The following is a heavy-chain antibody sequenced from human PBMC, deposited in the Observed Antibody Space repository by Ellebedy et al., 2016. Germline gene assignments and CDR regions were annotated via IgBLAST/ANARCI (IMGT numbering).Heavy chain of an antibody. CDR2: IYSGGST. V-gene: IGHV3-66*01. CDR1: GFTVSSNY. D-gene: IGHD3-22*01. J-gene: IGHJ4*02. Sequence: GGSLRLXXAASGFTVSSNYMTWVRQAPGKGLEWVSVIYSGGSTFYADSVKGRFTISRDNSKNTLYLQMNSLRAEDTAVYYCARGGYYDSNGYFRVDYWGQGTLVTVSS. CDR3: ARGGYYDSNGYFRVDY.